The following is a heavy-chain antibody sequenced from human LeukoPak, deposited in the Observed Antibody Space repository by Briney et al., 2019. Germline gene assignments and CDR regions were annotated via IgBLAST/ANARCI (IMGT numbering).Heavy chain of an antibody. V-gene: IGHV3-53*01. D-gene: IGHD2-15*01. CDR3: ARGYCSGGSCYTLWFDP. Sequence: PAGSLRLSCAASGFTVISNYMSWVRQAPPKKLEWVSVIYSGGSTYYSDSVKGRFTISRDNSNNKLYLQMNSLRAEDTAVYYCARGYCSGGSCYTLWFDPWGQGTLVTVSS. CDR1: GFTVISNY. CDR2: IYSGGST. J-gene: IGHJ5*02.